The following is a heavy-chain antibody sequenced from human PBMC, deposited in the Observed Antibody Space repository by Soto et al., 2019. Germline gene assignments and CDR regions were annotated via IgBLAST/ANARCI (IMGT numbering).Heavy chain of an antibody. D-gene: IGHD3-3*01. J-gene: IGHJ4*02. CDR1: GGTFSSFINYP. Sequence: SVKVSCKSSGGTFSSFINYPINWVRQAPGQGXXXXXXXXXXXXXXXXXXXFRGKVTITADKSTGTAYMELSSLRSEDTALYYCARRDTSGFLRYFDNWGQGTQVTVSS. CDR3: ARRDTSGFLRYFDN. CDR2: XXXXXXXX. V-gene: IGHV1-69*10.